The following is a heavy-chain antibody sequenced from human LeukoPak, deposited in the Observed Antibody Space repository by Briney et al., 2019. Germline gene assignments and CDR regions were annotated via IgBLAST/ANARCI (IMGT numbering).Heavy chain of an antibody. CDR2: INYGGTT. V-gene: IGHV4-39*01. D-gene: IGHD3-10*01. J-gene: IGHJ4*02. CDR1: GGXISNSNYF. Sequence: SETLSLTCTVSGGXISNSNYFWSWIRQPPGRELEWIASINYGGTTYYNPSLKSRVTISVDTSKNQFSLRLSSVTAADTAVYLCARYVVYGSGKYYFDYWGQGSLVTVSS. CDR3: ARYVVYGSGKYYFDY.